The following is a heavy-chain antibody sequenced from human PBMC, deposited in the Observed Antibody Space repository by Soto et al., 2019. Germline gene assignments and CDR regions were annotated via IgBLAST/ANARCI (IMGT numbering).Heavy chain of an antibody. Sequence: PGGSLRLSCAASGCTFSSYAMSWVRQAPGKGLEWVSAISGSGGSTYYADSVKGRFTISRDNSKNTLYLQMNSLRAEDTAVYYCAKLGESIAEENWFDPWGQGTLVTVSS. CDR2: ISGSGGST. CDR1: GCTFSSYA. V-gene: IGHV3-23*01. D-gene: IGHD6-6*01. J-gene: IGHJ5*02. CDR3: AKLGESIAEENWFDP.